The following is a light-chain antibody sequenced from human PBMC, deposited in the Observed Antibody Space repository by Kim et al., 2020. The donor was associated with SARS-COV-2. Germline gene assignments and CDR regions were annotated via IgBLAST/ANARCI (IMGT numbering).Light chain of an antibody. V-gene: IGLV3-19*01. CDR1: SLRSYY. CDR3: NSRGSNDNVL. CDR2: GKN. J-gene: IGLJ2*01. Sequence: VALGQTVRTTCQGASLRSYYAPWYQQKPGQAPIVVIYGKNNRPSGIPDRFSGSSSGDTASLTITGTQAGDEADYYCNSRGSNDNVLFGGGTQLTVL.